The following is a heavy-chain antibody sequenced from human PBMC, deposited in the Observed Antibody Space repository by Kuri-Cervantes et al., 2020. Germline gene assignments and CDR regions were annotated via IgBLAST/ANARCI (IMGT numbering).Heavy chain of an antibody. J-gene: IGHJ4*02. CDR3: AHSLDDYGDQFDF. D-gene: IGHD4-17*01. Sequence: SGPTLVKPTQTLTLTCALSGFSLSASGMCVSWIRQPPGKALEWLALIDWADEKHYSTSLKTRLTITKDTSKNQVVLTMTNMDPVDTATYYCAHSLDDYGDQFDFWGQGTLVTVSS. CDR1: GFSLSASGMC. V-gene: IGHV2-70*12. CDR2: IDWADEK.